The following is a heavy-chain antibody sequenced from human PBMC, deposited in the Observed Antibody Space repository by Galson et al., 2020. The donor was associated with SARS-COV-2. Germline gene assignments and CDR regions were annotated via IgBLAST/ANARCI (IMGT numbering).Heavy chain of an antibody. CDR2: ISYDGSNK. J-gene: IGHJ4*02. Sequence: GESLKISCAASGFTFSSYAMHWVRQAPGKGLEWVAVISYDGSNKYYADSVKGRFTISRDNSKNTLYLQMNSLRAEDTAVYYCARTNSGSYNGYFDYWGQGTLVTVSS. V-gene: IGHV3-30*04. CDR1: GFTFSSYA. CDR3: ARTNSGSYNGYFDY. D-gene: IGHD1-26*01.